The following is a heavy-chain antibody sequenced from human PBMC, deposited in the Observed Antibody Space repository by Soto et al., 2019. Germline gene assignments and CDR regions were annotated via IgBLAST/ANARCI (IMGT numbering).Heavy chain of an antibody. V-gene: IGHV1-69*02. Sequence: QVQLVQSGAEVKKPGSSVKVSCKASGDTFNFYTINWVRQAPGLGLEWMGRFNPILSFSNSALRFQGRVTLTADKSTSIAYMVLGSVTSEDTAIYYCATSIGSGSRAFDYWGQGALVTVSS. CDR3: ATSIGSGSRAFDY. J-gene: IGHJ4*02. D-gene: IGHD3-10*01. CDR1: GDTFNFYT. CDR2: FNPILSFS.